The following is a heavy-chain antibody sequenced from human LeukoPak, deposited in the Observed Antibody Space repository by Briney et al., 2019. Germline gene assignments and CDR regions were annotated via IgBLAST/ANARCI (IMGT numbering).Heavy chain of an antibody. CDR1: GYSFPSYW. D-gene: IGHD1-26*01. CDR2: IYLGDSDA. Sequence: GESLKISCKGSGYSFPSYWIGWVRQMPGKGLECMGVIYLGDSDARYSPSFQGQVTISADKSISTAYLQWSSLKASDTAMYYCARRRDLYSGSYYPFDYWGQGILVTVSS. J-gene: IGHJ4*02. V-gene: IGHV5-51*01. CDR3: ARRRDLYSGSYYPFDY.